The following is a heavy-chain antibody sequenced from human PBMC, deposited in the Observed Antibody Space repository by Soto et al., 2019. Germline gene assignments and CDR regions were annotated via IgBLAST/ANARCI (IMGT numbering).Heavy chain of an antibody. Sequence: GSVKVSCKPSGYSFTDYHIHWVRQAPGQGLEWLGRINPKSGGTSTAQKFQGWVTMTTDTSISTASMDRTRLTSDDTAIYYCARGDSTDCSNGVCSFFYNHDMDVWGQVTTVTVAS. D-gene: IGHD2-8*01. J-gene: IGHJ6*02. CDR3: ARGDSTDCSNGVCSFFYNHDMDV. CDR2: INPKSGGT. V-gene: IGHV1-2*04. CDR1: GYSFTDYH.